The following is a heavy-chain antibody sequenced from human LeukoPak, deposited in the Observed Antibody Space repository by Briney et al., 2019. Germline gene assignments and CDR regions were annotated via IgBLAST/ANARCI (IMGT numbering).Heavy chain of an antibody. Sequence: GESLKISCKGSGYSFTSFWIGWVRQMPGKGLEWMGIIYPDDSNTRYSPSFHGQVTISAGKSINTAYLQWSSLKASDTAMYYCARTFGESPNRNYFYGMDVWGQGTTVTVSS. J-gene: IGHJ6*02. CDR1: GYSFTSFW. V-gene: IGHV5-51*01. D-gene: IGHD3-10*01. CDR3: ARTFGESPNRNYFYGMDV. CDR2: IYPDDSNT.